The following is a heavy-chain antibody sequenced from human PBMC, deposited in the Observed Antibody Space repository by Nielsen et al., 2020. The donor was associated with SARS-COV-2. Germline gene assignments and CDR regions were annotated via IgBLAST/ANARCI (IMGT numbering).Heavy chain of an antibody. CDR2: IWFDGTNK. CDR3: AKDPGSNYYYGMDV. V-gene: IGHV3-33*03. Sequence: GESLKISCAASGFTFSSYAMHWVRQAPGKGLEWVAVIWFDGTNKYYADSVKGRFTISRDNAKNSLYLQMDSLRAEDTALYYCAKDPGSNYYYGMDVWGQGTTVTVSS. CDR1: GFTFSSYA. D-gene: IGHD3-10*01. J-gene: IGHJ6*02.